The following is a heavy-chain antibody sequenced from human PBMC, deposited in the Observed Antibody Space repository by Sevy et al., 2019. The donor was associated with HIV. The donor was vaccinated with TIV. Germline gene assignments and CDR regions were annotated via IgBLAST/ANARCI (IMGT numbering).Heavy chain of an antibody. CDR2: ISYDGSNK. V-gene: IGHV3-30*18. CDR1: GFTFSSYG. CDR3: AKGPYYDILTGDPAFDY. Sequence: GGSLRLSCAASGFTFSSYGIHWVRQAPGKGLEWVTVISYDGSNKYYADSVKGRFTISRDNSKNTLYLQMNSLRAEDTAVYYCAKGPYYDILTGDPAFDYWGQGTLVTVSS. J-gene: IGHJ4*02. D-gene: IGHD3-9*01.